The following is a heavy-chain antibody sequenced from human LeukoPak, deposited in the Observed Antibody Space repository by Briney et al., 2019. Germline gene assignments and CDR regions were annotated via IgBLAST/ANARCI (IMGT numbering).Heavy chain of an antibody. Sequence: GACLRLSWAAAVVTFSSYWVSWVRKAPWKGLEWVVNIKQGGSEKYYVDSVKGRFTISRDNAKNSLYLQMNSLRAEDTAVYYCARGPRSIAARPVYWYSDLWGRGTLVTVSS. CDR2: IKQGGSEK. V-gene: IGHV3-7*03. D-gene: IGHD6-6*01. CDR1: VVTFSSYW. J-gene: IGHJ2*01. CDR3: ARGPRSIAARPVYWYSDL.